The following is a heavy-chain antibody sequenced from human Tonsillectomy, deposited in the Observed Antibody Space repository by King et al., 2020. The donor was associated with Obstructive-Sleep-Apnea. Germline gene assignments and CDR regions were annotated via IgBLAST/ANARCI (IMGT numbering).Heavy chain of an antibody. Sequence: QLVQSGGGLVQPGGSLRLSCAASGFTFSSYSMNWVRQAPGKGLEWVSYISSSSTTYYADSVKGRFTISRDNAKNSLYLQMNSLRAEDTAVYYCARLRLPDYWGQGTLVTVSS. CDR1: GFTFSSYS. V-gene: IGHV3-48*04. CDR3: ARLRLPDY. CDR2: ISSSSTT. J-gene: IGHJ4*02.